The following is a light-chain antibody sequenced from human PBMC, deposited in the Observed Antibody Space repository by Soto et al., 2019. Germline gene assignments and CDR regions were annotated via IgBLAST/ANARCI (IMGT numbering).Light chain of an antibody. Sequence: EIEMTQSPASLSASLGESATISCRASQSINSDLAWYVQKPGQAPRRVIYGVSTLGTEVPPRFTGSGSGTEFTLTISSLQSEDFAVYYCQQCGTFWTFGQGTKVDI. CDR1: QSINSD. J-gene: IGKJ1*01. V-gene: IGKV3-15*01. CDR2: GVS. CDR3: QQCGTFWT.